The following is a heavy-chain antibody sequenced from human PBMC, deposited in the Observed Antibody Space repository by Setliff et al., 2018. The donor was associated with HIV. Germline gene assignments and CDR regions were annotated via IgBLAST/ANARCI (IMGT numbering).Heavy chain of an antibody. J-gene: IGHJ4*02. V-gene: IGHV4-34*01. D-gene: IGHD3-10*01. CDR2: INYGRTT. CDR1: GGSFSGYY. CDR3: VRRRGPMVRGVDPSPSYYFDY. Sequence: LSLTCAVYGGSFSGYYWSWIRQSPGKGLEWIGEINYGRTTNYNPSLESRVTISVDTSENQFSLRMKSVNAGDTGKYYCVRRRGPMVRGVDPSPSYYFDYWGQGTLVTVSS.